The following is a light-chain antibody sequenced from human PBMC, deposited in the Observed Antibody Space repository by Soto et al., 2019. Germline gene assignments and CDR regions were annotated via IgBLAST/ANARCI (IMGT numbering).Light chain of an antibody. V-gene: IGKV1-5*01. CDR3: KQYNSYVWT. Sequence: DIQMTPFSFTLSASVGDRVTLTCPASQSISSSLAWYQQKPGKAHKLLIYDAYSLESGVPSRFSGSGSGTEFTLSVRSLQPDDFAAYYCKQYNSYVWTFGQGTKVDIK. J-gene: IGKJ1*01. CDR1: QSISSS. CDR2: DAY.